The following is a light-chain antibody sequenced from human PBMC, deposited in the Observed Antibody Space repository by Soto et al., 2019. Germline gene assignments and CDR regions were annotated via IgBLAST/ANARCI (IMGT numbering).Light chain of an antibody. J-gene: IGKJ3*01. CDR1: QSVRDN. Sequence: EIVMTQSPATLSVSPGERATISCRASQSVRDNLAWYQQKPGQAPRLLIYGASTRATGIPARFSGSGSETEFTLTISSLRSEDFAVYFCQHYDSWPPLFGPGTKVDIK. V-gene: IGKV3-15*01. CDR3: QHYDSWPPL. CDR2: GAS.